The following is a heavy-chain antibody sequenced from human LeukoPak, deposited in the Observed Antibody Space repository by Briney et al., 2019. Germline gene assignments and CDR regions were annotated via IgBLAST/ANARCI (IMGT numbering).Heavy chain of an antibody. CDR2: IYYSGST. V-gene: IGHV4-39*07. CDR1: GGSISSSSYY. CDR3: ARVTPTSWLGEYLYFDY. D-gene: IGHD3-10*01. Sequence: PSETLSLTCTVSGGSISSSSYYWGWIRQPPGKGLEWIGSIYYSGSTYYNPSLKSRVTISVDTSKNQFSLKLSSVTAADTAVYYCARVTPTSWLGEYLYFDYWGRGTLVTVSS. J-gene: IGHJ4*02.